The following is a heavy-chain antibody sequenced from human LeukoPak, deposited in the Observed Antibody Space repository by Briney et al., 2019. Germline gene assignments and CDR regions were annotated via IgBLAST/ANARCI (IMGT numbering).Heavy chain of an antibody. D-gene: IGHD6-19*01. J-gene: IGHJ4*02. CDR1: GFTFSDYY. CDR3: ARAIAVAGTLSYYFDY. V-gene: IGHV3-11*01. CDR2: ISRSGSTI. Sequence: RGSLRLSCAASGFTFSDYYMSWLRQAPGKGLEWGSYISRSGSTISYADSVKGRFTISRDNPKNSLFLQMNSLRAEDTAVYYCARAIAVAGTLSYYFDYWGQGTLVTVSS.